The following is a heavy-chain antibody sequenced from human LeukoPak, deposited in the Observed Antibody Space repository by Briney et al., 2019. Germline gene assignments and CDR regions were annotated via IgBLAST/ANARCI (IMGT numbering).Heavy chain of an antibody. CDR3: AKDVTMIVVSFDY. CDR2: ISGSGGST. D-gene: IGHD3-22*01. J-gene: IGHJ4*02. CDR1: GFTFSSYA. Sequence: GGSLRLSCAASGFTFSSYAMNWVRQAPGKGLEWVSAISGSGGSTYYADSVKGRFTISRDNSKNTLYLQMNSLRAEDTAVYYCAKDVTMIVVSFDYWGQGTLVTVSS. V-gene: IGHV3-23*01.